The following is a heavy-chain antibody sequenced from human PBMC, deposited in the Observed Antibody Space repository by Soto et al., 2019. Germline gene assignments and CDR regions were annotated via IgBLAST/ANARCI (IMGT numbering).Heavy chain of an antibody. CDR2: ISYDGSNK. J-gene: IGHJ5*02. CDR1: GFTFSSYA. V-gene: IGHV3-30-3*01. Sequence: QVQLVESGGGVVQPGRSLRLSCAASGFTFSSYAMHWVRQAPGKGLERVAVISYDGSNKYYADSVKGRFTISRDNSKNTLYLQMNSLRAEDTAVYYCARDSRGRGFDPWGQGTLVTVSS. CDR3: ARDSRGRGFDP. D-gene: IGHD3-16*01.